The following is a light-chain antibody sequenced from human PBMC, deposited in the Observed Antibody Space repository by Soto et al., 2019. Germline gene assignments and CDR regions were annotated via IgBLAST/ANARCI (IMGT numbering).Light chain of an antibody. CDR3: QQYNNWLWT. Sequence: EIVMTQSPATLSVSPGERATLSCRASQSVNSNLVWYQQKPGQAPMLRIYGASTRATGIPGRFSGSGYGTEFTLTISSLQSEDFAVYYCQQYNNWLWTFGQGTKVEIK. J-gene: IGKJ1*01. CDR2: GAS. V-gene: IGKV3-15*01. CDR1: QSVNSN.